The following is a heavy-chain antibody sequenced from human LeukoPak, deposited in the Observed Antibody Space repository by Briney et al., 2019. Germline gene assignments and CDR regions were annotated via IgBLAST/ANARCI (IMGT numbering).Heavy chain of an antibody. D-gene: IGHD3-22*01. CDR1: GGSFSGYY. V-gene: IGHV4-4*07. Sequence: SETLSLTCAVYGGSFSGYYWSWIRQPAGKGLEWIGRIYTSGSTNYNPSLKSRVTMSVDTSKNQFSLKLSSVTAADTAVYYCARDLGYDSSFDYWGQGTLVTVSS. J-gene: IGHJ4*02. CDR3: ARDLGYDSSFDY. CDR2: IYTSGST.